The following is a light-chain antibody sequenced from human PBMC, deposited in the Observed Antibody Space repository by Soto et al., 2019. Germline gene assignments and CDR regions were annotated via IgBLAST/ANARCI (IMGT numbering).Light chain of an antibody. V-gene: IGKV4-1*01. CDR3: QQYYSTPLT. Sequence: DIVMTQSPDSLAVSLGERATINCKSSQSVLYSSNNKNYLAWYQQKAGQPPKLLIYWASTRESGVPDRFSGSGSGRDFTLTISSLQAEDVAVYYCQQYYSTPLTFGGGTKVEIK. J-gene: IGKJ4*01. CDR1: QSVLYSSNNKNY. CDR2: WAS.